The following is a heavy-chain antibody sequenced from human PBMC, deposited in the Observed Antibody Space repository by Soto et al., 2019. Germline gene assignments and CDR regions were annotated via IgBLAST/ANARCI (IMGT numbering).Heavy chain of an antibody. V-gene: IGHV4-61*01. CDR2: IYYSGST. D-gene: IGHD3-22*01. Sequence: QVQLQESGPGLVKPSETLSLTCTVSGGSVSSGSYYWSWIRQPPGKGLEWIGYIYYSGSTNYNPSLQIRVTISVDTSKNQFSLMLSSVTAADTAVYYCAAAGDSSGYYYGYYYYYGMDVWGQGTTVTVSS. J-gene: IGHJ6*02. CDR3: AAAGDSSGYYYGYYYYYGMDV. CDR1: GGSVSSGSYY.